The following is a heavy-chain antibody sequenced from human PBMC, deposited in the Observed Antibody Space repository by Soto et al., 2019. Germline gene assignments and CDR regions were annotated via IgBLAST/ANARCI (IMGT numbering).Heavy chain of an antibody. CDR2: ISGSGGST. D-gene: IGHD2-15*01. Sequence: GGSLRLSCAASGFTFSSYAMSWVRQAPGKGLEWVSAISGSGGSTYYADSVKGRFTISRDNSKNTLYLQMNSLRAEDTAVYYCAKDSRPDIVVVVAATPKWGQGTLVTVSS. CDR1: GFTFSSYA. CDR3: AKDSRPDIVVVVAATPK. V-gene: IGHV3-23*01. J-gene: IGHJ4*02.